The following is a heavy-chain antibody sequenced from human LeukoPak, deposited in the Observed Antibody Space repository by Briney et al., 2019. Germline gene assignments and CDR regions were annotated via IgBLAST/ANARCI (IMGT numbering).Heavy chain of an antibody. Sequence: ASVKVSCKASGYTFTGYYMHWVRQAPGQGLEWMGWINPNSGGTNYAQKFQGRVTMTRDTSISTAYMELSRLRSDDTAVYYCARDFVAAAGTDDYYYYYMDVWGKGTTVTVSS. CDR2: INPNSGGT. J-gene: IGHJ6*03. CDR1: GYTFTGYY. CDR3: ARDFVAAAGTDDYYYYYMDV. V-gene: IGHV1-2*02. D-gene: IGHD6-13*01.